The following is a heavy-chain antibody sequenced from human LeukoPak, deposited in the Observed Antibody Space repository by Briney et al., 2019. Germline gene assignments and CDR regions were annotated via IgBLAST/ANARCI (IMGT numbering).Heavy chain of an antibody. D-gene: IGHD6-19*01. V-gene: IGHV4-4*07. J-gene: IGHJ5*02. Sequence: SETLSLTCTVSGGSISSYYWSWIRQPAGKGLEWIGRIYISGSTNYNPSLKSRVTMSVDTSKNQFSLKLSSVTAADTAVYYCARVLYSSGWYGEHNWFDPWGQGTLVTVSS. CDR2: IYISGST. CDR3: ARVLYSSGWYGEHNWFDP. CDR1: GGSISSYY.